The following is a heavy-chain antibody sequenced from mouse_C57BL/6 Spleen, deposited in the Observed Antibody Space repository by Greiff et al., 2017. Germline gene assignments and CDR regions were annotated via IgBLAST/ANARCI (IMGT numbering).Heavy chain of an antibody. CDR1: GFTFSDYG. D-gene: IGHD2-4*01. J-gene: IGHJ4*01. CDR3: AREAYDYEDYYAMDY. CDR2: ISSGSSTI. V-gene: IGHV5-17*01. Sequence: EVQLVESGGGLVKPGGSLKLSCAASGFTFSDYGMHWVRQAPEKGLEWVAYISSGSSTIYYADTVKGRFTISRDNAKNTLFLQMTSLRSEDTAMYYCAREAYDYEDYYAMDYWGQGTSVTVSS.